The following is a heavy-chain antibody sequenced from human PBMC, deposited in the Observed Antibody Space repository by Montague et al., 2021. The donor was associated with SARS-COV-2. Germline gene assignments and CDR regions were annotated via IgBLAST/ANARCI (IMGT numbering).Heavy chain of an antibody. CDR3: ARAVSVLSAVSWFDP. J-gene: IGHJ5*02. V-gene: IGHV4-59*11. D-gene: IGHD3-3*01. CDR2: IYYSGGA. CDR1: AGSIRGHY. Sequence: SETLSLTCSVSAGSIRGHYLAWIRQPPAQGLEWIAYIYYSGGALYNSSLQSRVTMSVDTSNNQFSLNLTSVTPADTAVYYCARAVSVLSAVSWFDPWGQGALVTVSS.